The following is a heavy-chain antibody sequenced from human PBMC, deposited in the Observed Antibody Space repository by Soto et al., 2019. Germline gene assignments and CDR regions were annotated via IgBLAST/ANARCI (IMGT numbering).Heavy chain of an antibody. J-gene: IGHJ4*02. D-gene: IGHD6-13*01. V-gene: IGHV3-23*01. CDR1: AFTYSDYA. Sequence: GGALRLSCAASAFTYSDYAMTWVRQAPGKGLEWVSAISGSGGYTYYADSVKGRFTISRDNSKNTLYLQMNSLRAEDTAVYYCAKASVWYPYFDSWGQGTLVTVSS. CDR2: ISGSGGYT. CDR3: AKASVWYPYFDS.